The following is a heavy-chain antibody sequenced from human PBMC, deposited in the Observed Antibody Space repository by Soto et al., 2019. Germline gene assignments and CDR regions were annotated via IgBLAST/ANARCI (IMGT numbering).Heavy chain of an antibody. Sequence: QVQLQESGPGLVKPSQTLSLTCTVSGGSISSGAYYWTWIRQLPGKGLEWIGYIYYTGTTYYNPSLKSRLTISVDTSKSQFYLKLTSVTVDDKAVYYCSRMFPKHDSGWRSNHYNFDYGGQGTLVTVSS. CDR2: IYYTGTT. D-gene: IGHD3-16*02. CDR3: SRMFPKHDSGWRSNHYNFDY. V-gene: IGHV4-31*03. CDR1: GGSISSGAYY. J-gene: IGHJ4*02.